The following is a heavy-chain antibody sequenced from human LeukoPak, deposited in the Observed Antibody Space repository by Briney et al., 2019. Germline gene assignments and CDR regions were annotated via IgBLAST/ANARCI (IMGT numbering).Heavy chain of an antibody. CDR3: ARSLSIAARPFDS. CDR1: GYTFIGYY. D-gene: IGHD6-6*01. Sequence: ASVKDSCKAAGYTFIGYYMHWVRQALGQRLEWMGWINPNGGGTNYAQTFQGRVTMTRDTSISTAYMELSRLRSDDTAVYYCARSLSIAARPFDSGGQGTLVTVS. J-gene: IGHJ4*02. CDR2: INPNGGGT. V-gene: IGHV1-2*02.